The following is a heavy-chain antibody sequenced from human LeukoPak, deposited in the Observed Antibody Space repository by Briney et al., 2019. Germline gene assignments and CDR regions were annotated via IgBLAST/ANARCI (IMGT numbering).Heavy chain of an antibody. D-gene: IGHD3-9*01. Sequence: ASVKISCKASGYTFTSYGISWVRQAPGQGLEWMGWISAYNDNTNYAQKLQGRVTMTTDTSTSTAYMELRSLRSDDTAVYYCARVHYDILTGYSYFDYWGQGTLVTVSS. CDR2: ISAYNDNT. V-gene: IGHV1-18*01. J-gene: IGHJ4*02. CDR1: GYTFTSYG. CDR3: ARVHYDILTGYSYFDY.